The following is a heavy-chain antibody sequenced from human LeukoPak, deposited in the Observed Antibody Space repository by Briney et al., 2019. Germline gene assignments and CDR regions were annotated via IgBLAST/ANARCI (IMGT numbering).Heavy chain of an antibody. V-gene: IGHV3-48*03. D-gene: IGHD2-2*01. CDR3: AREGQLGDGDV. CDR1: GFTFNNFE. J-gene: IGHJ6*04. CDR2: ISSSGTII. Sequence: GGSLRLSCAASGFTFNNFEMNWVRQAPGKGLEWVSSISSSGTIIYYADSVKGRFTISRDNAKNSLYLQMNSLRAEDTAVYYCAREGQLGDGDVWGKGTTVTVSS.